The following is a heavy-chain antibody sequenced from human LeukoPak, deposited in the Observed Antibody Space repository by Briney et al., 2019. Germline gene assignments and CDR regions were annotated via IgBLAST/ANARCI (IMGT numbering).Heavy chain of an antibody. V-gene: IGHV1-2*02. D-gene: IGHD1-26*01. CDR2: INPNSGGT. CDR1: GYTFTSYG. Sequence: ASVKVSCKASGYTFTSYGISWVRQAPGQGLEWMGWINPNSGGTNYAQKFQGRVTMTRDASISTAYMELSRLRSDDTAVYYCAREKQSGGTPFDYWGQGSLVTVSS. CDR3: AREKQSGGTPFDY. J-gene: IGHJ4*02.